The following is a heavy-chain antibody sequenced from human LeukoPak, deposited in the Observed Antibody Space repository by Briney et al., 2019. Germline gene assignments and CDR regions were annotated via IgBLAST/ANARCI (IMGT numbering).Heavy chain of an antibody. CDR3: ARVQLFRDTAMEYYYYYGMDV. J-gene: IGHJ6*02. CDR2: IYYSGST. V-gene: IGHV4-39*01. D-gene: IGHD5-18*01. Sequence: SETLSLTCIVSGGSISSISSNNYHWGWIRQPPGQGLEWIGSIYYSGSTYYNPSLKSRVTISVDTSKNQFSLKLSSVTAADTAVYYCARVQLFRDTAMEYYYYYGMDVWGQGTTVTVSS. CDR1: GGSISSISSNNYH.